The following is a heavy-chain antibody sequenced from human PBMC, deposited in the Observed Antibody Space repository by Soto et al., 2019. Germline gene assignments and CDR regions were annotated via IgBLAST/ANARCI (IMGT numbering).Heavy chain of an antibody. CDR2: ISVGGGTT. CDR1: GFTFSSYA. D-gene: IGHD1-7*01. J-gene: IGHJ5*02. V-gene: IGHV3-23*01. Sequence: EVQLLESGGGLVQPGGSLRLSCAASGFTFSSYAMSWVRQAPGRGLEWVSTISVGGGTTDYADSVKGRFTISRDYSKNTLNLRMNSLRDEDTAVYYCATPGLTGITGRTHPWFDPWGQGTLVTVSS. CDR3: ATPGLTGITGRTHPWFDP.